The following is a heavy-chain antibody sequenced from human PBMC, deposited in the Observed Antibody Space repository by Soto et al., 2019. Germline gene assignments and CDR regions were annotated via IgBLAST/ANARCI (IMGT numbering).Heavy chain of an antibody. CDR2: ICARGGST. D-gene: IGHD3-3*01. J-gene: IGHJ5*02. Sequence: HPGWSMGISSEVAGVSFKLDDMSWVRQAPGKGLEWVSYICARGGSTYYADSVKGRFTISRDNSKNTVYLQMNSLRVEDTAVYYCAKQGDYDFWSSSNNWLDPWGQGTQVTVSS. V-gene: IGHV3-23*01. CDR3: AKQGDYDFWSSSNNWLDP. CDR1: GVSFKLDD.